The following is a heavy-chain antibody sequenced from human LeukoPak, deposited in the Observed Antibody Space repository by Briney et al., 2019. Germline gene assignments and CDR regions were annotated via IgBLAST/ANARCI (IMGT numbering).Heavy chain of an antibody. J-gene: IGHJ4*02. V-gene: IGHV3-33*01. D-gene: IGHD2-21*01. CDR1: GFTFSSYG. Sequence: GGSLRLSCAASGFTFSSYGMHWVRQAPGRGLEWVAVIWYDGSNKYYADSVKGRFTISRDNSKNTLYLQMNSLRAEDTAVYYCARDLFSGPPFDYWGQGTLVTVSS. CDR3: ARDLFSGPPFDY. CDR2: IWYDGSNK.